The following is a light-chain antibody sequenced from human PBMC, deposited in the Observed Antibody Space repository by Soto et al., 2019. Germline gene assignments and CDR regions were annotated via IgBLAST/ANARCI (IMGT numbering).Light chain of an antibody. Sequence: DIPMTQSPSSLSASAGDRVTITCRASRSSSSSLNWYQQKPGKAPKLLISAASSLQSGVPSRFSGSGSGTDFTLTISSLQPEDFATYYCQQRYSTPWTFGQGTKVDIK. J-gene: IGKJ1*01. CDR1: RSSSSS. CDR3: QQRYSTPWT. V-gene: IGKV1-39*01. CDR2: AAS.